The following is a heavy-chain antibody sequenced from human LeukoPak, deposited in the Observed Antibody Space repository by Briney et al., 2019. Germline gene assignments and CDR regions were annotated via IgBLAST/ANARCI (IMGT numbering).Heavy chain of an antibody. CDR1: GFTFSSYW. J-gene: IGHJ4*02. D-gene: IGHD3-16*02. V-gene: IGHV3-7*01. Sequence: GGSLRLSCAASGFTFSSYWMSWVRQAPGKGLEWVANIKQDGSEKYYVDSVKGRFTISRDNAKDSLYLQMNSLRAEDTAVYYCARDVQDDYVWGSYRYWDYWGQGTLVTVSS. CDR3: ARDVQDDYVWGSYRYWDY. CDR2: IKQDGSEK.